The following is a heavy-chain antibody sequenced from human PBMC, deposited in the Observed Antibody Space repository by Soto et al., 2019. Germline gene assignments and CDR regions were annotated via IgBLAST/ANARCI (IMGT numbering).Heavy chain of an antibody. D-gene: IGHD2-2*01. J-gene: IGHJ4*02. Sequence: TETLSLTCTFSVVSISGRGYSCGWIRQPPGKGPEWIGSFYYSGSTYYNPSLKSRVTISVDTSRNQFSLNLSSVTAADTAVYYCVRRFTSQSTIFDYWGQGTMVTVSS. CDR3: VRRFTSQSTIFDY. V-gene: IGHV4-39*01. CDR1: VVSISGRGYS. CDR2: FYYSGST.